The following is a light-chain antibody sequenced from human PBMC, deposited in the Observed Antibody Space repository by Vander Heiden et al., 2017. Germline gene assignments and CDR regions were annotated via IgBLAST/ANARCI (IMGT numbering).Light chain of an antibody. CDR1: QSVLYSSNNKNY. CDR2: WAS. CDR3: QQYDSTPPYT. J-gene: IGKJ2*01. V-gene: IGKV4-1*01. Sequence: DVVMTHSADALAVSLGERATINCKSSQSVLYSSNNKNYLAWYQQKPGQPPKLLIYWASTRESGVPDRFSGSGSGTDFTLTISSLQAEDVAVYYCQQYDSTPPYTFGQGTKLEIK.